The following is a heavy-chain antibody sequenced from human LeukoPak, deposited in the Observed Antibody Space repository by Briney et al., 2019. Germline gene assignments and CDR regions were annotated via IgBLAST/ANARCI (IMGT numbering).Heavy chain of an antibody. D-gene: IGHD2-2*02. CDR2: IYYSGTT. CDR3: ARSLIYPRHWYFDL. J-gene: IGHJ2*01. CDR1: GGSISSSSYY. Sequence: SETLSLTCTVSGGSISSSSYYWGWIRQPPGKGLEWIGSIYYSGTTYYNPSLKSRVTISVDTSKNQFSLKLSSVTAADTAVYYCARSLIYPRHWYFDLWGRGTLVTVSS. V-gene: IGHV4-39*01.